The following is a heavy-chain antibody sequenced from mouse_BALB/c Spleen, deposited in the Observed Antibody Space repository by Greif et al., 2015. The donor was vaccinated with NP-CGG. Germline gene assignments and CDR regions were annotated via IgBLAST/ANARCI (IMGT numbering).Heavy chain of an antibody. J-gene: IGHJ4*01. Sequence: VQLQQSGAELVRPGVSVKISCKGSGYTFTDYAMHWVKQSHAKSLEWIGVISTYYGDASYNQKFKGKATMTVDKSSSTAYMELARLTSEDSAIYYCARYGYYDAMDYWGQGTSVTVSS. V-gene: IGHV1S137*01. CDR2: ISTYYGDA. CDR1: GYTFTDYA. CDR3: ARYGYYDAMDY. D-gene: IGHD2-2*01.